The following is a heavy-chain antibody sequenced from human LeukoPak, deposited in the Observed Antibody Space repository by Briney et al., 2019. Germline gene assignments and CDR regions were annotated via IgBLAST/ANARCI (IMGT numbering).Heavy chain of an antibody. CDR3: ARASMVRGVINRFDP. CDR2: IYTSGST. V-gene: IGHV4-4*07. Sequence: SETLSLTCTVSGGSISSYYWSWIRQPPGKGLEWIGRIYTSGSTNYNPSLKSRVTMSVDTSKNQFSLKLSSVTAADTAVYYCARASMVRGVINRFDPWGQGTLVTVSS. CDR1: GGSISSYY. J-gene: IGHJ5*02. D-gene: IGHD3-10*01.